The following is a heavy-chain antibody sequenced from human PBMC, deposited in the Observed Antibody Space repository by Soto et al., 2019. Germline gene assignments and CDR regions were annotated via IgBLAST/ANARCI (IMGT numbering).Heavy chain of an antibody. CDR1: GYTFTSYA. D-gene: IGHD4-17*01. CDR2: INAGNGNT. Sequence: ASVKVSCKASGYTFTSYAMHWVRQAPGQRLEWMGWINAGNGNTKYSQKFQGRVTITRDTSASTAYMELSSLRSEDTAVYYCASQIHGDYSPASFDYWGQGTLVTVSS. CDR3: ASQIHGDYSPASFDY. V-gene: IGHV1-3*01. J-gene: IGHJ4*02.